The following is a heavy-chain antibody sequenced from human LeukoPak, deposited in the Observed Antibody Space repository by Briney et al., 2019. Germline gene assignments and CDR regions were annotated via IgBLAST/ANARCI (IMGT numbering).Heavy chain of an antibody. CDR3: ARDSVAGPWYFDL. D-gene: IGHD6-19*01. CDR1: GYTFTDHY. Sequence: ASVKVSCQALGYTFTDHYFHGVRQAPGQGLEWMGIIRPSGGSTSYAQKFQGRVTLTRDTSTTTVYMELSSLRSEDTAEYYCARDSVAGPWYFDLWGRGTLVTVSS. J-gene: IGHJ2*01. V-gene: IGHV1-46*01. CDR2: IRPSGGST.